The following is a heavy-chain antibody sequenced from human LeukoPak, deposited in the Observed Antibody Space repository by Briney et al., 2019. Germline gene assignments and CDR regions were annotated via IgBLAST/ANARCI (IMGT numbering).Heavy chain of an antibody. CDR3: TTKREVRGAISYYYYYMDV. Sequence: PGGSLRLSCAASGFTFSNAWMSWVRQAPGKGLEWVGRIKSKTDGGTTDYAAPVKGRFTISRDDSKNTLYLQMNSLKTEDTAVYYCTTKREVRGAISYYYYYMDVWGKGTTVTISS. V-gene: IGHV3-15*01. J-gene: IGHJ6*03. CDR2: IKSKTDGGTT. D-gene: IGHD3-10*01. CDR1: GFTFSNAW.